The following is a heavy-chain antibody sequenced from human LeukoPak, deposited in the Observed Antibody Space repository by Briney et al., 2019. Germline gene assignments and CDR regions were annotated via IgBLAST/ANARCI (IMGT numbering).Heavy chain of an antibody. D-gene: IGHD1-14*01. J-gene: IGHJ3*02. CDR2: IYTGGST. CDR3: ARNLGTLATGGVALDI. Sequence: PGGSLRLSCAASGFAVGSKYMSWVRQAPGKGLEWVSVIYTGGSTHYPDSVKGRFTISRDDSKNTVSLQMNSLRVEDTAMYYCARNLGTLATGGVALDIWGQGQWSPSLQ. V-gene: IGHV3-66*01. CDR1: GFAVGSKY.